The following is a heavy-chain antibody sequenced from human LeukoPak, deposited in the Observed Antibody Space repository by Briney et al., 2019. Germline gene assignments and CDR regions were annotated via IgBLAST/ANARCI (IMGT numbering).Heavy chain of an antibody. V-gene: IGHV4-59*01. CDR3: ARGLGDGYNPLHFDY. CDR2: IYYSGST. Sequence: SETLSLTCTVSGGAISSYHWSWIRQPPGKGLEWIGYIYYSGSTNYNPSLKSRVSISADTSKNQFSLKLNSVTAADTAVYYCARGLGDGYNPLHFDYWGQGTLVTVSS. J-gene: IGHJ4*02. CDR1: GGAISSYH. D-gene: IGHD5-24*01.